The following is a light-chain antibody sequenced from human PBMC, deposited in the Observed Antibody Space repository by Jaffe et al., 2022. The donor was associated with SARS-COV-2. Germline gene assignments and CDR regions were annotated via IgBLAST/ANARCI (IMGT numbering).Light chain of an antibody. V-gene: IGKV2-28*01. Sequence: DIVMTQSPLSLPVTPGEPASISCRSSQSLLLPDGYIYLDWYLQKPGQSPQLLIYLGSNRASGVPDRFSGSGSGTDFTVKISRVEAEDVGVYYCMQTLQTPYTFGQGTKLEIK. CDR1: QSLLLPDGYIY. CDR2: LGS. CDR3: MQTLQTPYT. J-gene: IGKJ2*01.